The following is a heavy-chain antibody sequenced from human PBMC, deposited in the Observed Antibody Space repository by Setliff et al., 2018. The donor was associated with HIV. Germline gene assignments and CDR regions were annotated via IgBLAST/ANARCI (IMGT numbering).Heavy chain of an antibody. V-gene: IGHV4-59*12. CDR3: ARANSIKGYSYGPDAFDI. J-gene: IGHJ3*02. CDR2: IYYSGST. D-gene: IGHD5-18*01. CDR1: TGSISRYY. Sequence: ASETLSLTCTFSTGSISRYYWSWIRQPPGKGLEWIGYIYYSGSTNYNPSLKSRVTISLDTSKNQFSLNLSSVTAADTAVYYCARANSIKGYSYGPDAFDIWGQGTMVTVSS.